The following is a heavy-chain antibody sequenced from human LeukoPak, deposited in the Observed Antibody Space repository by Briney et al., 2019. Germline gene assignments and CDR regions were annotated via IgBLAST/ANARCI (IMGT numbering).Heavy chain of an antibody. CDR1: GGSFSGYY. CDR2: INPSGST. D-gene: IGHD2-2*01. Sequence: SETLSLTCAVYGGSFSGYYWSWIRQPPGKGLEWIGEINPSGSTNYNPSLKSRVTISVDTSKNQFSLKLSSVTAADTAVYYCARGRNQLSSMYYYYYMDVWGKGTTVTVSS. J-gene: IGHJ6*03. V-gene: IGHV4-34*01. CDR3: ARGRNQLSSMYYYYYMDV.